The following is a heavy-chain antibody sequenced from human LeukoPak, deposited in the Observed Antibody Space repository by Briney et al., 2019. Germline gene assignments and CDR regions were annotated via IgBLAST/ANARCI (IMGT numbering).Heavy chain of an antibody. V-gene: IGHV3-30*18. CDR2: ISYDGSNK. D-gene: IGHD1-26*01. J-gene: IGHJ4*02. Sequence: GGSLRLSCAASGFTFSSYGMHGVRQAPGKGREGVAVISYDGSNKYYADSVKGRFTISRDNSKNTLYLQMNSLRAEDTAVYYCAKGGAVGATSFDYWGQGTLVTVSS. CDR1: GFTFSSYG. CDR3: AKGGAVGATSFDY.